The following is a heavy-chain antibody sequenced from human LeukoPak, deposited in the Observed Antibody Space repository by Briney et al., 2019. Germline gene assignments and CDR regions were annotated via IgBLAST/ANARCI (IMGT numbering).Heavy chain of an antibody. J-gene: IGHJ4*02. V-gene: IGHV4-34*01. Sequence: SETLSLTCAVYGGSFSGYYWSWIRQPPGKGLEWIGEINHSGSTNYNPSLKSRVTISVDTSKNQFSLKLSSVTAADTAVYYCARERGYGDYHFDYWGQGTLVTVSS. D-gene: IGHD4-17*01. CDR2: INHSGST. CDR3: ARERGYGDYHFDY. CDR1: GGSFSGYY.